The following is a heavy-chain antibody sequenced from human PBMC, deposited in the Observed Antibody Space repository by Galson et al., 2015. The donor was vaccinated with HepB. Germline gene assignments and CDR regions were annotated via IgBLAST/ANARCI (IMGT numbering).Heavy chain of an antibody. Sequence: SLRLSCAASGFTFSSYGMHWVRQAPGKGLEWMGVIWYDGSNKYYADSVKGRFTISRDNSKNTLFLQMSSLRVEDTGIYYCARDRGFHSDSPAYWGQGTMVIVS. CDR3: ARDRGFHSDSPAY. V-gene: IGHV3-33*01. CDR1: GFTFSSYG. J-gene: IGHJ4*02. CDR2: IWYDGSNK. D-gene: IGHD1-26*01.